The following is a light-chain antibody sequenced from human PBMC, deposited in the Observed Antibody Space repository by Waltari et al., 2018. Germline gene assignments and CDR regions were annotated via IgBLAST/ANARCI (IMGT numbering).Light chain of an antibody. V-gene: IGKV3-20*01. J-gene: IGKJ1*01. CDR3: QQHGTLPAT. Sequence: EIVLTQSPGPASLSPGERVTLSCRASQRVGSSSLAWYQQKPGQAPRLVIYRASRRATGIPDRFSGSGSGTDFSLTISRLEPEDFAVYYCQQHGTLPATFGQGTKVEIK. CDR1: QRVGSSS. CDR2: RAS.